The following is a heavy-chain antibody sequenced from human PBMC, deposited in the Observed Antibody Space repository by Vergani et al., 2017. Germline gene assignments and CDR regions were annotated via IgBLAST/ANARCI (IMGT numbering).Heavy chain of an antibody. CDR1: GFTFDDYT. Sequence: EVQLVESGGVVVQPGGSLRLSCAASGFTFDDYTMHLVRQAPGKGLEWVSLISWDGGSTYYADSVKGRFTISRDNSKNSLYLQMNSLRTEDTALYYCAKDISGLPEYYYYYYGMDVWGQGTTVTVSS. D-gene: IGHD6-19*01. CDR3: AKDISGLPEYYYYYYGMDV. CDR2: ISWDGGST. V-gene: IGHV3-43*01. J-gene: IGHJ6*02.